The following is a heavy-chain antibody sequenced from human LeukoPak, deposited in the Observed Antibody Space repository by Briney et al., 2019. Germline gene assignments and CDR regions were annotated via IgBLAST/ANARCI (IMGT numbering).Heavy chain of an antibody. D-gene: IGHD5-18*01. CDR2: ISPYSGHT. J-gene: IGHJ4*02. CDR1: DYTFTSYA. V-gene: IGHV1-18*01. CDR3: ARDGGYSAHDY. Sequence: ASVKVSCKASDYTFTSYASSWVRQAPGQGLEWMGWISPYSGHTKYAQIFQGRVTMTTDTSTSTAYMELRSLRSDDTAVYYCARDGGYSAHDYWGQGSLVTVSS.